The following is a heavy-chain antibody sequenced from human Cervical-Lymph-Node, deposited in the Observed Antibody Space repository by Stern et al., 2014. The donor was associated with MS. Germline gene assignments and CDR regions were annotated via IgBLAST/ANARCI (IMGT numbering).Heavy chain of an antibody. J-gene: IGHJ6*02. Sequence: EVQLVESGGGLVQPGGSLRLSCAPSGFTFSNYDMSWIRQAPGKGLEWISSISGSDGNTFYEDSVKGRFTISRDNSKNTLEMQMNSLRAEDSALYYCTKGFTVTGTGYGVDVWGQGTTVTVSS. D-gene: IGHD6-19*01. V-gene: IGHV3-23*04. CDR2: ISGSDGNT. CDR1: GFTFSNYD. CDR3: TKGFTVTGTGYGVDV.